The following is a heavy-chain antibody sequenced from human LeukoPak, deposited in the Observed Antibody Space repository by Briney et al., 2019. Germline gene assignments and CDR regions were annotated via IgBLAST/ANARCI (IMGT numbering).Heavy chain of an antibody. D-gene: IGHD3-3*01. J-gene: IGHJ4*02. CDR3: ARLFLRITIFGVAGGGFDY. V-gene: IGHV4-34*01. CDR2: INHSGST. Sequence: KASETLSLTCAVYGGSFSGYYWSWIRQPPGKGLEWIGEINHSGSTNYNPSLKSRVTISVDTSKNQFSLKLSSVTAADTAVYYCARLFLRITIFGVAGGGFDYWGQGTLVTVSS. CDR1: GGSFSGYY.